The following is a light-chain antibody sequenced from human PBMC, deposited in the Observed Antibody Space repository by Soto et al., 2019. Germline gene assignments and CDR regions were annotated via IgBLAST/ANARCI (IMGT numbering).Light chain of an antibody. Sequence: QTVVTQSSSASASLGSSVKLTCTLSSGHSTYIIAWHQQQSGKAPRYLMKLEGSGSYNKGSGIPDRFSGSSSGADRYLTISNLQFEDEADYYCETWDTNVVVFGGGTKLTVL. CDR2: LEGSGSY. CDR1: SGHSTYI. CDR3: ETWDTNVVV. V-gene: IGLV4-60*02. J-gene: IGLJ2*01.